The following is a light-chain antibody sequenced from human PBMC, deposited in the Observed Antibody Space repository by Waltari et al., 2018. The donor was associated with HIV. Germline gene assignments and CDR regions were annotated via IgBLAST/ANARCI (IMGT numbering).Light chain of an antibody. Sequence: LTQPPSASGSPGQSVTISCTGAISDIGSYNYVSWYQQHPDKAPKLIIYEVNKRPSGVPDRFSGAKSGNVASLSVSGLQADDEADYFCSSFAGSDDGVVFGGGTKLTVL. J-gene: IGLJ2*01. V-gene: IGLV2-8*01. CDR2: EVN. CDR1: ISDIGSYNY. CDR3: SSFAGSDDGVV.